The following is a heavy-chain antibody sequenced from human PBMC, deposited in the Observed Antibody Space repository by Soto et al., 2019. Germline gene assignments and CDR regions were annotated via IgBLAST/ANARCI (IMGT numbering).Heavy chain of an antibody. D-gene: IGHD3-10*01. CDR3: VRDRRGTRWYLDF. CDR1: GGSISEKY. J-gene: IGHJ4*02. Sequence: SETLSLTCIVSGGSISEKYWNWVRQPPGKGLEWIGLIFANGHTDYNPSLKSRVTMSVDASKNQFSLRLTSMTAADTAVYYCVRDRRGTRWYLDFWGQGSQVTVSS. CDR2: IFANGHT. V-gene: IGHV4-4*07.